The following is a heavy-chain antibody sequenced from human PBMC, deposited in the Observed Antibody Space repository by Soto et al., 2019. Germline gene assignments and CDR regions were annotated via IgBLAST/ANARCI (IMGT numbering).Heavy chain of an antibody. CDR3: QGGDF. J-gene: IGHJ4*02. CDR2: INDSGNT. CDR1: GGSFRGYF. Sequence: TLSLTCAVSGGSFRGYFWSWIRQSPAKGLEWIGEINDSGNTYYNPSFKSRLTISVDTSTSQISLRLTSVTAADSAVYYCQGGDFWGQGTRVTVSS. V-gene: IGHV4-34*01. D-gene: IGHD3-16*01.